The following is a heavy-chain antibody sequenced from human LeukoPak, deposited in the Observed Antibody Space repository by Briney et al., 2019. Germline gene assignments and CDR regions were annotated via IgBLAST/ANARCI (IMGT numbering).Heavy chain of an antibody. Sequence: ASVKVSCKASGYTFTSYGISWVRQAPGQGLEWMGWISAYNGNTNYAQKLQGRVTMTTDTSTSTAYMELRSPRSDDTAVYYCARVYDSSGYYYRGFDYWGQGTLVTVSS. CDR1: GYTFTSYG. CDR3: ARVYDSSGYYYRGFDY. D-gene: IGHD3-22*01. J-gene: IGHJ4*02. V-gene: IGHV1-18*01. CDR2: ISAYNGNT.